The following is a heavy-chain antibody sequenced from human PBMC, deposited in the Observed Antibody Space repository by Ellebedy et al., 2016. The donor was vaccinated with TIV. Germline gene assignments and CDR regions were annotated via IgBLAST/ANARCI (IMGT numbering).Heavy chain of an antibody. CDR2: VNQDGSEK. V-gene: IGHV3-7*01. Sequence: GESLKISCAASGFTFSNYWMTWVRQAPGKGLQWVANVNQDGSEKHYVDSVKGRFTISRDNAKNSLYLQMNSLTAEDTAVYYCVQGGSMIGGPTPPYWGHGTLVTVSS. CDR3: VQGGSMIGGPTPPY. CDR1: GFTFSNYW. J-gene: IGHJ4*01. D-gene: IGHD3-22*01.